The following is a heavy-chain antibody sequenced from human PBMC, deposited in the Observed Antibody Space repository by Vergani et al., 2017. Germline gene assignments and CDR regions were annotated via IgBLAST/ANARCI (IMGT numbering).Heavy chain of an antibody. CDR2: IWYDGSKE. Sequence: VQLLESGGNLVQPGGSLRLSCAASGFTFTNFAMTWVRQAPGEGLEWVAFIWYDGSKEYYADSVKGRFTISRDNSKNTLYLQMNNLRAADTAVYYCARSGYCAHGVCYMTYYYYMDVWGKGTAVTVSS. J-gene: IGHJ6*03. V-gene: IGHV3-33*08. CDR3: ARSGYCAHGVCYMTYYYYMDV. D-gene: IGHD2-8*01. CDR1: GFTFTNFA.